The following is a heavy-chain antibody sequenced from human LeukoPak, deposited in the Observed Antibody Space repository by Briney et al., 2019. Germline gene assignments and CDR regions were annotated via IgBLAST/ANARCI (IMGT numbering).Heavy chain of an antibody. CDR3: ARDRDYYGSGSYYNNWFDP. J-gene: IGHJ5*02. CDR1: GYTFTSYY. CDR2: IDPSGGST. D-gene: IGHD3-10*01. Sequence: GASVKVSCKASGYTFTSYYMHWVRQAPGQGLERMGIIDPSGGSTSYAQKFQGRVTRTRDTSTSTVYMELSSLRSEDTAVYYCARDRDYYGSGSYYNNWFDPWGQGTLVTVSS. V-gene: IGHV1-46*01.